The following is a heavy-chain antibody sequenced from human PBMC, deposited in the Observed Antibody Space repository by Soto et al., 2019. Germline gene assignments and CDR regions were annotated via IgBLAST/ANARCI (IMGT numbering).Heavy chain of an antibody. J-gene: IGHJ6*02. D-gene: IGHD2-21*02. CDR2: IIPMFGTA. V-gene: IGHV1-69*01. CDR3: SRELECGGDCYYYYGMDV. Sequence: QVQLVQSGAEVKKPGSSVKVSCKASGGTFSSYAISWVRQAPGQGLEWMGGIIPMFGTANYAQKFQGRVTITADESTSTAYMELSSLRSEDTAVYYCSRELECGGDCYYYYGMDVWDPGTTVTVSS. CDR1: GGTFSSYA.